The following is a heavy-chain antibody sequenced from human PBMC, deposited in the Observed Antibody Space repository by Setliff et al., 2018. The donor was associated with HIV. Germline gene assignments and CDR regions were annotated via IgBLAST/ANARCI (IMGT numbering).Heavy chain of an antibody. V-gene: IGHV3-30*04. CDR3: AKGFRPVDTALVSGPTY. Sequence: PGGSLRLSCAASGFTFSYYTMHWIRQTPDNGLEWVAVISYDGNSQYYADSVKGRFTLSRDNFRNTLYLQMNSLRADDTAIYYCAKGFRPVDTALVSGPTYWGQGIRVTVSS. CDR2: ISYDGNSQ. CDR1: GFTFSYYT. J-gene: IGHJ4*02. D-gene: IGHD5-18*01.